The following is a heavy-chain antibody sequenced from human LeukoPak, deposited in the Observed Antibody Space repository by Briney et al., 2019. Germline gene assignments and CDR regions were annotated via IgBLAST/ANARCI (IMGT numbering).Heavy chain of an antibody. CDR2: IYTSGST. V-gene: IGHV4-4*07. CDR3: ARDFETTVTTPLALGYYYYYMDV. J-gene: IGHJ6*03. Sequence: PSETLSLTCTVSGGSISSYYWSWIRQPAGKGLEWIGRIYTSGSTNYNPSLKSRVTMSVDTSKNQFSLKLSSVTAADTAVYYCARDFETTVTTPLALGYYYYYMDVWGKGTTVTVSS. D-gene: IGHD4-11*01. CDR1: GGSISSYY.